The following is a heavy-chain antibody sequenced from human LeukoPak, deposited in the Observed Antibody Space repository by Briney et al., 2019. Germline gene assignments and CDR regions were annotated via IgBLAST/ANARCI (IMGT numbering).Heavy chain of an antibody. D-gene: IGHD7-27*01. CDR1: GFTFSSYA. CDR2: ISYDGSNK. V-gene: IGHV3-30*01. J-gene: IGHJ6*02. CDR3: ASHPTIWDYYYYGMDV. Sequence: QPGRSLRLSCAASGFTFSSYAMHWVRQAPGKGLEWVAVISYDGSNKYYADSVKGRFTISRDNSKNTLYLQMNSLRAEDTAVYYCASHPTIWDYYYYGMDVWGQGTTVTVSS.